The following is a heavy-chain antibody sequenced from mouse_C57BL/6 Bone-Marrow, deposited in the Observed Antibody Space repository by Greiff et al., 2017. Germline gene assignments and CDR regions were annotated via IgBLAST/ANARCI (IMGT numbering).Heavy chain of an antibody. V-gene: IGHV1-18*01. CDR2: INPNNGGT. CDR1: GYTFTDYD. J-gene: IGHJ3*01. CDR3: ARRTFSWFAY. Sequence: EVQRVESGPELVKPGASVKIPCKASGYTFTDYDMDWVKQSHGKSLEWIGDINPNNGGTIYNQKFKGKATLTVDKSSSTAYMELRSLTSEDTAVYYCARRTFSWFAYWGQGALVTVSA.